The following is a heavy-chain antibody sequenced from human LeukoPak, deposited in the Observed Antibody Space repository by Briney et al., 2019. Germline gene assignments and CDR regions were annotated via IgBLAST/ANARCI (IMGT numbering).Heavy chain of an antibody. Sequence: GGALRLSCAASGFTFSSYWMSWVREAPGKGLEWGANIKQEGREKYYVESVKGRLTISRDNAKNSLYLQMNSLRAEETAVYYCVRDPVVTAIDDAFDIWGQGTMVTVSS. D-gene: IGHD2-21*02. CDR3: VRDPVVTAIDDAFDI. CDR2: IKQEGREK. CDR1: GFTFSSYW. V-gene: IGHV3-7*01. J-gene: IGHJ3*02.